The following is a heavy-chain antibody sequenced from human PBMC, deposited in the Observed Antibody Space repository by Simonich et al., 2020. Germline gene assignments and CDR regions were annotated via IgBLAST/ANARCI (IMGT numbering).Heavy chain of an antibody. Sequence: QVQLVQSGAEVKKPGASVKVSCKASGYTFTGYYMHWVRQAPGQGLEWLGWITPTSGGTNYAQKFQGRVTMTRDTSISTAYIELSRLRSDDTAVYYCARVRFEAFDIWGQGTMVTVSS. J-gene: IGHJ3*02. CDR3: ARVRFEAFDI. CDR1: GYTFTGYY. V-gene: IGHV1-2*02. CDR2: ITPTSGGT.